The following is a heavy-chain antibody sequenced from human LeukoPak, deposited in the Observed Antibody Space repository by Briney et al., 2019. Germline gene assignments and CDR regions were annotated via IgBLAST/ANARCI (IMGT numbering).Heavy chain of an antibody. J-gene: IGHJ4*02. CDR3: ARVGGRYSPLGY. D-gene: IGHD3-16*02. CDR2: IKQDGSEK. CDR1: GFTFSSYW. Sequence: GGSLRLSCAASGFTFSSYWMSWVRQTPGKGLEWVANIKQDGSEKYYVDSVKGRFTISRDNAKNSLYLQMISLRAEDTAVYYCARVGGRYSPLGYWGQGTLVTVSS. V-gene: IGHV3-7*01.